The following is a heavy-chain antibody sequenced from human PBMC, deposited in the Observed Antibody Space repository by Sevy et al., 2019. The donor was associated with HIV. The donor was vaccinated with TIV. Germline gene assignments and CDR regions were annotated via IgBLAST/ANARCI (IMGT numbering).Heavy chain of an antibody. CDR1: GGTLTNYA. CDR2: IVPVFGTS. V-gene: IGHV1-69*13. CDR3: TSGADCSNGVCYPRGFDP. J-gene: IGHJ5*02. D-gene: IGHD2-8*01. Sequence: ASVKVSCKASGGTLTNYAISWVRQAPGQGLEWMGEIVPVFGTSHHARRFQGRVTITADESTSTAYMELRSLRSEDTAVYYCTSGADCSNGVCYPRGFDPWGQGTLVTVSS.